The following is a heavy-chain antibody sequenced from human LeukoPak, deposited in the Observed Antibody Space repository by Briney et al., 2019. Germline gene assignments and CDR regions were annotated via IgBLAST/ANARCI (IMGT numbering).Heavy chain of an antibody. CDR2: IYSGGST. D-gene: IGHD3-10*01. V-gene: IGHV3-66*01. Sequence: PGGSLRLSCAASGFSFSSYAMGWVRQAPGKGLEWVSVIYSGGSTYYADSVKGRFTISRDNSKNTLYLQMNSLRAEDTAVYYCARDTRPDYYGSGSYNWGQGTLVTVSS. J-gene: IGHJ4*02. CDR3: ARDTRPDYYGSGSYN. CDR1: GFSFSSYA.